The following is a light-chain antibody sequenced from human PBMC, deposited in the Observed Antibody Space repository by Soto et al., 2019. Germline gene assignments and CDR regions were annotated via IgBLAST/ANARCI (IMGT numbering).Light chain of an antibody. V-gene: IGLV2-14*01. Sequence: QSVLTQPASVSGSPGQSITISCTGTSSDVGGYNYVSWYQQQPGRAPKLMIHDVTYRPSGVSYRFSGSKSGNTASLTISGLQAEDEADNYCISYTDNNLYVFGPGTKVTAL. CDR3: ISYTDNNLYV. CDR1: SSDVGGYNY. J-gene: IGLJ1*01. CDR2: DVT.